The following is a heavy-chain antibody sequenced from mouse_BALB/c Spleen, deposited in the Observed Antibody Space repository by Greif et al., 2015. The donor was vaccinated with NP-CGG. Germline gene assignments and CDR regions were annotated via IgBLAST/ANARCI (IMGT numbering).Heavy chain of an antibody. CDR3: VIYYCGWYFDV. CDR1: GFNIKDTY. J-gene: IGHJ1*01. V-gene: IGHV14-3*02. D-gene: IGHD1-1*01. Sequence: EVQLQQSGAELVKPGASVKLSCTASGFNIKDTYMHWVKQRPEQGLEWIGRIDPANGNNKYDPKFQGKATITADSSSNTAYLQLSSLTSEDTAVYYCVIYYCGWYFDVWGAGTTVTVSS. CDR2: IDPANGNN.